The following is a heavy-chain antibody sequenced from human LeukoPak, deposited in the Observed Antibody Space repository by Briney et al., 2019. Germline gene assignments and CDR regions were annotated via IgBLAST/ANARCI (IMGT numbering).Heavy chain of an antibody. J-gene: IGHJ4*02. CDR1: GFTFSSYS. CDR3: ARGRGSSITMVRGLITEWGFFDC. V-gene: IGHV3-48*02. D-gene: IGHD3-10*01. CDR2: ITSSSRTI. Sequence: GGSLRLSCAASGFTFSSYSMNWVRQAPGKGLEWVSYITSSSRTIYYADSVKGRFTMSRDNAKNSLFLQMNSLRDEDTAVYYCARGRGSSITMVRGLITEWGFFDCWGQGTLVTVSS.